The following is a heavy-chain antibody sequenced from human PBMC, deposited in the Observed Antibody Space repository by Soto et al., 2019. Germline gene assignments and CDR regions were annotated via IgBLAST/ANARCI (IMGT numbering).Heavy chain of an antibody. V-gene: IGHV1-3*01. D-gene: IGHD6-13*01. CDR3: ARDFLVAAGVNWFDP. Sequence: ASVKVSGKASGYIFATYVIHWVLEAPGQRLEWMGWINAGNGNTKYSQKFQGRVTMTRDTSASTAYMELSSLTSEDTAVYYCARDFLVAAGVNWFDPWGQGTLVTVSS. J-gene: IGHJ5*02. CDR2: INAGNGNT. CDR1: GYIFATYV.